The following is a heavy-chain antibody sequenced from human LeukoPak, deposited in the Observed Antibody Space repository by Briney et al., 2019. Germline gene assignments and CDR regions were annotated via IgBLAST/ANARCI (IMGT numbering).Heavy chain of an antibody. V-gene: IGHV3-66*01. Sequence: GGSLRLSCAASGFTFSSYSMNWVRQAPGKGLEWVSVIYSGGTTYYADSVKGRFTISRDISKNTLYLQMNTLRAEDAAVYFCASRNSDNYYDNWGQGTLVTVSS. CDR2: IYSGGTT. CDR3: ASRNSDNYYDN. CDR1: GFTFSSYS. D-gene: IGHD3-22*01. J-gene: IGHJ4*02.